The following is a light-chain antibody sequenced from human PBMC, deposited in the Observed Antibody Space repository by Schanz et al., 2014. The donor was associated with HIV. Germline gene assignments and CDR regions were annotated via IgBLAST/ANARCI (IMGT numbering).Light chain of an antibody. CDR1: SSNIGSNA. CDR3: SSYEGIHNWV. Sequence: QSVLTQPPSASGTPGQRVTISCSVSSSNIGSNAVNWFQHLPGTAPKLLIYNSYHRPSGVPDRFSGSGSGTSASLAISGLQSDDEADYYCSSYEGIHNWVFGGGTKLTVL. J-gene: IGLJ3*02. CDR2: NSY. V-gene: IGLV1-44*01.